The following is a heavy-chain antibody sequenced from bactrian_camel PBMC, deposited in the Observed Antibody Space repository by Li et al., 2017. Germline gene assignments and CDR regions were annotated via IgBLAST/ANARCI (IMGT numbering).Heavy chain of an antibody. CDR2: RHTGTGST. CDR1: GHTDSIDSLIT. D-gene: IGHD2*01. Sequence: HVQLVESGGDSVQAGGTLRLSCVASGHTDSIDSLITMGWLRQAPGKEREGVATRHTGTGSTFYADSVKDRFTISQDNAKNTVYLQMDRLKPEDTAMYYCAADEFSGGYCYGGFGYWGQGTQVTVS. V-gene: IGHV3S54*01. J-gene: IGHJ6*01. CDR3: AADEFSGGYCYGGFGY.